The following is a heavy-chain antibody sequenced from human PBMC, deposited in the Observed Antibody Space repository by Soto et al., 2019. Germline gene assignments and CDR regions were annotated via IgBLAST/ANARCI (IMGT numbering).Heavy chain of an antibody. V-gene: IGHV4-59*01. J-gene: IGHJ4*02. D-gene: IGHD6-19*01. CDR1: AGSISSNY. Sequence: QVQLQESGPGLVRPSETLSLTCTVSAGSISSNYLNWMRQAPGKGLEWIGLIHYSGNTNYNPSLKSRGTISLDTSKHQFSLNLSSVTAADTAVYYCTIGAGWTTDYWSQGTLVTVSS. CDR3: TIGAGWTTDY. CDR2: IHYSGNT.